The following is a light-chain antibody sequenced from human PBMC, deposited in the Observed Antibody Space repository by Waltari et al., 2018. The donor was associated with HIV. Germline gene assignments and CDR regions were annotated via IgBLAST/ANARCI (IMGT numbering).Light chain of an antibody. J-gene: IGLJ3*02. CDR2: LNSDGSH. CDR1: SGHSSYA. CDR3: QTWDTGIRV. Sequence: QLVLTQSPSASASLGASVKLTCTLSSGHSSYAIAWHQRQPEKGPRNLMKLNSDGSHSKGDGIPDRFSGSSSGAERYLTISSLQSEDEADYYCQTWDTGIRVFGGGTKLTVL. V-gene: IGLV4-69*01.